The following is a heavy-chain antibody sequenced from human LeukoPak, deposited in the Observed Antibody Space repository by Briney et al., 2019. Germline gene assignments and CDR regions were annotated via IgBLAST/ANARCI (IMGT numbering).Heavy chain of an antibody. CDR3: ARMVYSTSSYDF. CDR2: VYYSGSA. V-gene: IGHV4-59*11. J-gene: IGHJ4*02. D-gene: IGHD6-13*01. Sequence: SETLSLPCSVSGGSISTHYWSWVRQPPGEGLAWLGGVYYSGSASFNPSLKSRVTMSVDTSKNQFSLKVNSVTAAATAVYFWARMVYSTSSYDFWGPGTLVTVSS. CDR1: GGSISTHY.